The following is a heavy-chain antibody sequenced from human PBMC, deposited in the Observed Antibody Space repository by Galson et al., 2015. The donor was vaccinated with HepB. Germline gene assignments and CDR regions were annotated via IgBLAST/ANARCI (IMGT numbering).Heavy chain of an antibody. D-gene: IGHD6-19*01. CDR1: GDSVSSNSAA. V-gene: IGHV6-1*01. J-gene: IGHJ6*02. CDR2: TYYRSKWYN. CDR3: ARGRGSGWSASYYYYGMDV. Sequence: CAISGDSVSSNSAAWNWIRQSPSRGLEWLGRTYYRSKWYNDYAVSVKSRITINPDTSKNQFSLQLNSVTPEDTAVYYCARGRGSGWSASYYYYGMDVWGQGTTVTVSS.